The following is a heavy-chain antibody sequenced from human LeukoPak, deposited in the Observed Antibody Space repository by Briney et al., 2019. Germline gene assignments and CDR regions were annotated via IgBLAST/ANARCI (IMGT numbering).Heavy chain of an antibody. CDR2: ISSDGGRT. J-gene: IGHJ4*02. V-gene: IGHV3-64*01. CDR1: GFTFSNYA. CDR3: AREGRLQSSDY. Sequence: PGGSLRLSCAASGFTFSNYAIQWVRQAPGKGLEYVSSISSDGGRTYYVNSVKGRFIISRDNSKNTLYLQMASLRAEDMGVYYCAREGRLQSSDYWGQGTLVTVSS. D-gene: IGHD4-11*01.